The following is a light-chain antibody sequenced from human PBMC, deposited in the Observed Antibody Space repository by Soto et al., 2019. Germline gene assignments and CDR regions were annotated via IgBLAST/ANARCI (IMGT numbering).Light chain of an antibody. V-gene: IGLV4-69*01. Sequence: QSVLTQSPSASASLGASVKLTCTLSSGHSNYAMAWHQKQSEKGALYLMKLNSDGSHSKGDGIPDRFSGSSPGAERYLTISRLQSEDEADYCCQTWGSGIVVFGGGTKVTVL. CDR2: LNSDGSH. CDR1: SGHSNYA. J-gene: IGLJ2*01. CDR3: QTWGSGIVV.